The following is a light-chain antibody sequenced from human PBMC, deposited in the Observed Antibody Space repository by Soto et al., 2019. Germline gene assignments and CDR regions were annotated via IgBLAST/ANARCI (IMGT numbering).Light chain of an antibody. CDR2: AAS. Sequence: DIHLTQSPSTQSASVGDSVTITCRASQGISRYLAWYQQKPGRAPQLLISAASTLQSGVPARFSGSGSGTDFTLTISSLEPEDFAVYYCQQRSNWSITFGQGTRLEIK. CDR1: QGISRY. V-gene: IGKV1-9*01. CDR3: QQRSNWSIT. J-gene: IGKJ5*01.